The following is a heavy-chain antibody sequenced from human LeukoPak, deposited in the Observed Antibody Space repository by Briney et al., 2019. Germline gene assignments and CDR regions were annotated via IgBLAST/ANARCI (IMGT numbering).Heavy chain of an antibody. D-gene: IGHD3-22*01. CDR2: ITPIFGTA. J-gene: IGHJ4*02. CDR3: ARLTYYYDSSGYNEKNDY. Sequence: ASVKVSCKASGGTSSSYAISWVRQAPGQGLEWMGGITPIFGTANYAQKFQGRVTITADESTSTAYMELSSLRSEDTAVYYCARLTYYYDSSGYNEKNDYWGQGTLVTVSS. CDR1: GGTSSSYA. V-gene: IGHV1-69*13.